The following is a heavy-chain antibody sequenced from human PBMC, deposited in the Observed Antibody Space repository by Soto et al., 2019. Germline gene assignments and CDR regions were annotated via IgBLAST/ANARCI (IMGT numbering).Heavy chain of an antibody. Sequence: GGSLRLSCSASGFAFSGYSMPWVRQAPGKGLEYVSAISDNGRSTYYADSVKGRFTISRDNSKNALNLQMTSLRAEDTAIFYCVKCAQYSGSYYYIDFWGQGTLVTVSS. CDR2: ISDNGRST. J-gene: IGHJ4*02. D-gene: IGHD1-26*01. CDR1: GFAFSGYS. V-gene: IGHV3-64D*06. CDR3: VKCAQYSGSYYYIDF.